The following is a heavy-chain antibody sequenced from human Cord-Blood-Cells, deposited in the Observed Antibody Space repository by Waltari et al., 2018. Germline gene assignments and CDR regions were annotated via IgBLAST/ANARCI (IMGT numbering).Heavy chain of an antibody. CDR2: ISGCGGST. CDR1: GFHFRRYP. CDR3: AKDLLGSGWNYFDY. Sequence: VQLLESGGVLVQPGGYLSLSWPACGFHFRRYPRRWVGQAPAKGLEWVSAISGCGGSTYYAGSVKGRFTISRDNSKNTPYLQMNSLRAEDTAVYYCAKDLLGSGWNYFDYWGQGTLVTVSS. J-gene: IGHJ4*02. D-gene: IGHD3-10*01. V-gene: IGHV3-23*01.